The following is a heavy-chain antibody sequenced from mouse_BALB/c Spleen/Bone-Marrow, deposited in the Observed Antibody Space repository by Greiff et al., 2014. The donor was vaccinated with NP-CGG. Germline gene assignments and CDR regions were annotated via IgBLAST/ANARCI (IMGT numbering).Heavy chain of an antibody. CDR3: ATGHYAMDS. V-gene: IGHV1-7*01. Sequence: QVQLQQSGAELAKPGASVKMSCKASGYTFTSYWMHWVKQRPGQGLEWIGYINPISGYTEYNQKFKDKATLTADKSSSTAYMQLGSLTSEDSAVYYCATGHYAMDSWGQGSSVTVSS. CDR1: GYTFTSYW. CDR2: INPISGYT. J-gene: IGHJ4*01.